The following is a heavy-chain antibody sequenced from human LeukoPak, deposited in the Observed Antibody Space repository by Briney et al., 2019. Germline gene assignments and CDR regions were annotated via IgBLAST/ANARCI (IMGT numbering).Heavy chain of an antibody. CDR1: DYSFTNYW. CDR3: ARHVHGGYYDGRDV. CDR2: IYPDDSYT. D-gene: IGHD3-10*01. J-gene: IGHJ6*02. Sequence: GESLKISCKGSDYSFTNYWIGWVRPIPGKGLEWMRVIYPDDSYTRYSPSFRGHVTISADKSISTAYLQWSSLKASDTAMYYCARHVHGGYYDGRDVWGQGTPVTVSS. V-gene: IGHV5-51*01.